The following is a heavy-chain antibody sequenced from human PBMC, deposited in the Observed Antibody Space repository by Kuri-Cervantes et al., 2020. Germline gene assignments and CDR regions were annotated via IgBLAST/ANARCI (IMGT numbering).Heavy chain of an antibody. J-gene: IGHJ4*02. D-gene: IGHD4-23*01. V-gene: IGHV3-30*03. CDR2: ISYDGSNK. CDR3: ARGGYGGYYFDY. CDR1: GFTFSSYG. Sequence: GESLKISCAASGFTFSSYGMHWVRQAPGKGLEWVAVISYDGSNKYYADSVKGRFTISRDNSKNTPYLQMNSLRAEDTAVYYCARGGYGGYYFDYWGQGTLVTVSS.